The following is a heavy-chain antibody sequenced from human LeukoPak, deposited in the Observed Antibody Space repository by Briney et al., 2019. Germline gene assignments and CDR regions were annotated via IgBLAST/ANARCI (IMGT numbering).Heavy chain of an antibody. CDR1: GGTFSSYA. CDR3: ASSPLSYYGSGSYYNVVDY. J-gene: IGHJ4*02. Sequence: SVKVSCEASGGTFSSYAISWVRQAPGQGLEWMGGIIPIFGTANYAQKFQGRVTITTDESTSTAYMELSSLRSEDTAVYYCASSPLSYYGSGSYYNVVDYWGQGTQVTVSS. CDR2: IIPIFGTA. D-gene: IGHD3-10*01. V-gene: IGHV1-69*05.